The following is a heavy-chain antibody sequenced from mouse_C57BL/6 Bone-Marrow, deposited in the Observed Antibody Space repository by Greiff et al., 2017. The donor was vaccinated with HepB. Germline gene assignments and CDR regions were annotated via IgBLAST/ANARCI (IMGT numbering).Heavy chain of an antibody. Sequence: VQLQQPGAELVKPGASVKLSCKASGHTFTSYWMHWVTQRPGQGLEWIGMIHPNSGSTNYNEKFKSKATLTVDKSSSTAYMQLSSLTSEDSAVYYCARSHHYYGTLDRYFDVWGTETTVTVSS. CDR3: ARSHHYYGTLDRYFDV. CDR2: IHPNSGST. V-gene: IGHV1-64*01. J-gene: IGHJ1*03. CDR1: GHTFTSYW. D-gene: IGHD1-1*01.